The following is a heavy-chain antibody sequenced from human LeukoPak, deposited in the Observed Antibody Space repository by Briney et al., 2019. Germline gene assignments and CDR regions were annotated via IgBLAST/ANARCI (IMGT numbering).Heavy chain of an antibody. CDR2: INHSGST. J-gene: IGHJ5*02. CDR1: GGSFSGYY. D-gene: IGHD3-3*02. CDR3: ARNIYRNWFDP. Sequence: PSETLSLTCAVYGGSFSGYYWSWIRQPPGKGPEWIGEINHSGSTNYNPSLKSRVTISVDTSKNQFSLKLSSVTAADTAVYYCARNIYRNWFDPWGQGTLVTVSS. V-gene: IGHV4-34*01.